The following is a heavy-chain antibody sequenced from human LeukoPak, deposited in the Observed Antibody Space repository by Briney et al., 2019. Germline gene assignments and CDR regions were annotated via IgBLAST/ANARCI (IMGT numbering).Heavy chain of an antibody. CDR1: GGSISSGGYF. J-gene: IGHJ6*02. CDR2: IYFRGST. D-gene: IGHD6-6*01. Sequence: SETLSLTCTVSGGSISSGGYFWSWIRQHPGKGLEWIGYIYFRGSTYYNPSLKSRVTISVDTSKNQFSLKLTSVTAADTAVYYRARDSSYITSSGYYYYGMDVWGQGTTVTVSS. CDR3: ARDSSYITSSGYYYYGMDV. V-gene: IGHV4-31*03.